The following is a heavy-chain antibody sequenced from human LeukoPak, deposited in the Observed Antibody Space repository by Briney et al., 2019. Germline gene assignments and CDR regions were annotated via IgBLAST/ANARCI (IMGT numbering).Heavy chain of an antibody. D-gene: IGHD3-10*01. V-gene: IGHV3-21*01. Sequence: GGSLRLSCAASGFTFSSYSMNWVRQAPGKGLEWVSPISSSSSYIYYADSVKGRFTISRDNAKNTLYLQMNSLRAEDTAVYYCAKDGVWFGELPYFDYWGQGTLVTVSS. CDR1: GFTFSSYS. J-gene: IGHJ4*02. CDR2: ISSSSSYI. CDR3: AKDGVWFGELPYFDY.